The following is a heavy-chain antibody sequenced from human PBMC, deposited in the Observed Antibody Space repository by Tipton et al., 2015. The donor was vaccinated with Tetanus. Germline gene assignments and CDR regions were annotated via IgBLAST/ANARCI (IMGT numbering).Heavy chain of an antibody. J-gene: IGHJ4*02. CDR2: IYYSGSS. CDR1: GGSISGSSYY. Sequence: TLSLTCTVSGGSISGSSYYWGWIRQPPGKGLEWIGSIYYSGSSYYNPTLKSRVTISVDTSKNQFSLKLSSVTAADTAVYYCARVNNDFPKKGPFDYWGPGARVTVSS. CDR3: ARVNNDFPKKGPFDY. D-gene: IGHD3-3*01. V-gene: IGHV4-39*07.